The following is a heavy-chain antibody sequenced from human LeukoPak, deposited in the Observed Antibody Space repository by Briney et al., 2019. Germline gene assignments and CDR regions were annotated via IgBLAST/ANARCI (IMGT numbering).Heavy chain of an antibody. V-gene: IGHV4-39*01. CDR1: GGSISSSSYY. Sequence: SETLSLTCTVSGGSISSSSYYWGWIRQPPGKGLEWIGSIYYSGSTYYNPSLKSRVTISVDTSKNQFSLKLSSVTAADTAVYYCARQGRGYYYDGSGYYVLGYWGQGTLVTVSS. J-gene: IGHJ4*02. CDR2: IYYSGST. D-gene: IGHD3-22*01. CDR3: ARQGRGYYYDGSGYYVLGY.